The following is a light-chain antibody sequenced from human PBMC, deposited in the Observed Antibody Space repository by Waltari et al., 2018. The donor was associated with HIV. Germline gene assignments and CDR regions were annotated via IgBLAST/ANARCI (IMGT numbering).Light chain of an antibody. CDR3: CSYAGSSTYV. V-gene: IGLV2-23*02. CDR1: SSDVGGYNY. Sequence: QSALTQPASVSGSPGQSITISCTGTSSDVGGYNYVSWYQQHPGKAPKIMIYDVSKRPSGFANRFSGSKSGNTASLTISGLQAEDEADYYCCSYAGSSTYVFGTGTKVTVL. CDR2: DVS. J-gene: IGLJ1*01.